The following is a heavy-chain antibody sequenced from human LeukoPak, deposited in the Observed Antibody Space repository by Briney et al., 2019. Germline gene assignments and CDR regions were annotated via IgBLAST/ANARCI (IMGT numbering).Heavy chain of an antibody. Sequence: RASVKVSCKASGGTFSSYAISWVRQAPGQGLEWMGGIIPIFGTANYAQKFQGRVTITADESTSTTYMELSSLRSEDTAVYYCARADYDYVWGSPWGQGTLVTVSS. D-gene: IGHD3-16*01. J-gene: IGHJ5*02. CDR3: ARADYDYVWGSP. V-gene: IGHV1-69*13. CDR1: GGTFSSYA. CDR2: IIPIFGTA.